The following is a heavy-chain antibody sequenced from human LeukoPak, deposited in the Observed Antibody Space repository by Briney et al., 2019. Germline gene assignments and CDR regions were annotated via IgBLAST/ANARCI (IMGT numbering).Heavy chain of an antibody. Sequence: PGRSLRLSCAASGFSFSDYAMHWVRQAPGTGLEWVAVISFDGSNTHYADSVKGQFTISRDNSKNTLYLQMNSLRADDTAVYYCARDQGWLRAFDYWGQGTLVPVSS. CDR3: ARDQGWLRAFDY. J-gene: IGHJ4*02. V-gene: IGHV3-30-3*01. CDR2: ISFDGSNT. D-gene: IGHD5-12*01. CDR1: GFSFSDYA.